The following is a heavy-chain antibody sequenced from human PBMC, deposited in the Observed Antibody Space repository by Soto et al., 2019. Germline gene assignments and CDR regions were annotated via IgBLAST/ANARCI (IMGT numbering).Heavy chain of an antibody. Sequence: QVQLQEWGPGLVKPSETLSLTCSVSGGSISTYYWSWIRQPAGKGLEWIGRIYSGGSTNFNPSLRSRVTVSVDMSKNQFSLKLTSVTAADMAVYYCARGPGGFGELSLDYWGQGTLVTVSS. CDR3: ARGPGGFGELSLDY. J-gene: IGHJ4*02. CDR2: IYSGGST. V-gene: IGHV4-4*07. D-gene: IGHD3-10*01. CDR1: GGSISTYY.